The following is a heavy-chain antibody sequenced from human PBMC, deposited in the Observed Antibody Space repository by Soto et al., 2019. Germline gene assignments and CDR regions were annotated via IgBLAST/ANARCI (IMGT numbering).Heavy chain of an antibody. CDR2: ISASNGNT. D-gene: IGHD2-2*01. CDR3: ARVEAAMSGHWFDP. Sequence: GASVKVSCKASGYTFTSYGISWVRQAPGQGLEWMGWISASNGNTNYAQKLQGRVTMTTDTYTSTAYLELRSLRSGDTAVYYCARVEAAMSGHWFDPWGQGTLVTVSS. V-gene: IGHV1-18*01. CDR1: GYTFTSYG. J-gene: IGHJ5*02.